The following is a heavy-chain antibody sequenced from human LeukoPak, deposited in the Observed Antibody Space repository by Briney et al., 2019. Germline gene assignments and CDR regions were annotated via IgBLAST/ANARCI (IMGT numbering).Heavy chain of an antibody. J-gene: IGHJ5*02. CDR2: IYYSGST. CDR1: GVSISSGDYF. CDR3: AREVGYCSGGSCYSVGGFDP. D-gene: IGHD2-15*01. Sequence: PSQTLSLTCTVSGVSISSGDYFWTWIRQHPGKGLEWIGFIYYSGSTYYNPSLKSRLTISVDTSKKEFSLKLSSVTAADTAVYYCAREVGYCSGGSCYSVGGFDPWGQGILVTVSS. V-gene: IGHV4-31*03.